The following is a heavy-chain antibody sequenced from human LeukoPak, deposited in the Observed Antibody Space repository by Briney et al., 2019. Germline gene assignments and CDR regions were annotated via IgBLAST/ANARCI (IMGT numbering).Heavy chain of an antibody. D-gene: IGHD3-22*01. CDR3: ARVPPAGYYDSSGYYDY. Sequence: ASVKVSCKVSGYTLTELSMHWVRQAPGKGLEWMGGFDPEDGETIYAQKFQGRVTMTEDTSTSTAYMELRSLRSDDTAVYYCARVPPAGYYDSSGYYDYWGQGTLVTVSS. V-gene: IGHV1-24*01. J-gene: IGHJ4*02. CDR1: GYTLTELS. CDR2: FDPEDGET.